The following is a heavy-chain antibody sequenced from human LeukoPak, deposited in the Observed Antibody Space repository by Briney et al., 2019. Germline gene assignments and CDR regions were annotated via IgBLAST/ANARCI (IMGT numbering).Heavy chain of an antibody. V-gene: IGHV1-18*01. CDR2: ISAYNGNT. CDR1: GYTFTSYG. J-gene: IGHJ4*02. D-gene: IGHD2-2*01. Sequence: ASVKVSCKASGYTFTSYGINWVRQAPGQGLEWMGWISAYNGNTNYAQKLQGRVTMTTDTSTCTTYLELRSLRSGDTAVYYCARDRLGYSSSTGCSSFDYWGQGTLVTVSS. CDR3: ARDRLGYSSSTGCSSFDY.